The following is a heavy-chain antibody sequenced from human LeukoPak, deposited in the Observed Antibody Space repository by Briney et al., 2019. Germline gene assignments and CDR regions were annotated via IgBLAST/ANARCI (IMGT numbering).Heavy chain of an antibody. CDR2: ISAYNGNT. D-gene: IGHD3-22*01. CDR3: ARTSDSSGYLFDDY. J-gene: IGHJ4*02. Sequence: ASVKVSCKASGYTFTCYGISWVRQAPGQGLEWMGWISAYNGNTNYAQKLQSRVTMTTDTSTSTAYMELRSLRSDDTAVYYCARTSDSSGYLFDDYWGQGTLVTVSS. CDR1: GYTFTCYG. V-gene: IGHV1-18*01.